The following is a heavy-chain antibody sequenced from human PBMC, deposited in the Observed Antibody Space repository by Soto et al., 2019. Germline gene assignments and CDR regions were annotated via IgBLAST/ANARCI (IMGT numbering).Heavy chain of an antibody. V-gene: IGHV3-33*01. CDR1: GFTFSSYG. CDR3: AIDYVYYYDSSGYRGPFDY. D-gene: IGHD3-22*01. CDR2: IWYDGSNK. J-gene: IGHJ4*02. Sequence: PGGSLRLSCAASGFTFSSYGMHWVRQAPGKGLEWVAVIWYDGSNKYYADSVKGRFTISRDNSKNTLYLQMNSLRAEDTAVYFCAIDYVYYYDSSGYRGPFDYWGQGTLVTVSS.